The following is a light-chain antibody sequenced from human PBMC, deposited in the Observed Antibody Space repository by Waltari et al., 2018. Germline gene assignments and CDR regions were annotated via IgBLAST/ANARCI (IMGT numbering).Light chain of an antibody. Sequence: EIVLTQSPGPLSLSPGESATLSCRATQSVGRSLAWYQQKPGQAPRRLIYDASNRATGIPERFSGGGSGTDFSLTISRLEPEDFAVYYCQMYVRLPVTFGQGTKVEIK. CDR1: QSVGRS. CDR2: DAS. V-gene: IGKV3-20*01. J-gene: IGKJ1*01. CDR3: QMYVRLPVT.